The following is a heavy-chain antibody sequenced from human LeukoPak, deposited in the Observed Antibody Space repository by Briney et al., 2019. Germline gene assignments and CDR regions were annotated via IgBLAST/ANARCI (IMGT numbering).Heavy chain of an antibody. Sequence: GGSLRLPCVTSGFTFSTFSMNWVRQAPGRGLEWVSYISNNGRSIHYADSAKGRFTISRDNPRSSLFLQLNSLRADDSALYFCARSTVAGTIQYWGQGTLVVVSS. J-gene: IGHJ1*01. CDR1: GFTFSTFS. D-gene: IGHD6-19*01. CDR3: ARSTVAGTIQY. CDR2: ISNNGRSI. V-gene: IGHV3-21*01.